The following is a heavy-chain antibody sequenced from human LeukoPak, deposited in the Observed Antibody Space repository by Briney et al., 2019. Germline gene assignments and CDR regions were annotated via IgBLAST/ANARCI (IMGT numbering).Heavy chain of an antibody. CDR3: ARRGAYDAFDY. V-gene: IGHV5-10-1*01. Sequence: GESLMISCKGSGYTFTNYWISWVRQLPGKGLEWMGRIDPTDSYTNYSPSFQGHVSISADRSISTAYLQWSSLKASDAAIYYRARRGAYDAFDYWGQGTLVAVSS. CDR1: GYTFTNYW. J-gene: IGHJ4*02. D-gene: IGHD5-12*01. CDR2: IDPTDSYT.